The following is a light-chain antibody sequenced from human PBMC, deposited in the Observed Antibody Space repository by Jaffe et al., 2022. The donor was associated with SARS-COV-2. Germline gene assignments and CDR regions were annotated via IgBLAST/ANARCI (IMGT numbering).Light chain of an antibody. V-gene: IGKV4-1*01. J-gene: IGKJ2*01. Sequence: DIVMTQSPDSLAVSLGERATINCESSQSVLYSSNNKNYLAWYQQKPGQPPKLLIYWASTRESGVPDRFSGSGSGTDFTLTISTLQAEDVAVYYCQQYYITPHTFGQGTKLEIK. CDR1: QSVLYSSNNKNY. CDR2: WAS. CDR3: QQYYITPHT.